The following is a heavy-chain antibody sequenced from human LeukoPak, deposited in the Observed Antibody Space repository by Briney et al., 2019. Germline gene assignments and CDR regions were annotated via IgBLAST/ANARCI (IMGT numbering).Heavy chain of an antibody. CDR3: ARVRWGNTVLSYYYMDV. V-gene: IGHV4-59*01. J-gene: IGHJ6*03. D-gene: IGHD3-16*01. Sequence: SETLSLTCTVSGGSISSYYWSWIRQPPGKGLEWIGYIYYSGSTNYNPSLKSRVTISVDTSKNQFSLKLSSVTAADTAVYYCARVRWGNTVLSYYYMDVWGKGTTVTVSS. CDR2: IYYSGST. CDR1: GGSISSYY.